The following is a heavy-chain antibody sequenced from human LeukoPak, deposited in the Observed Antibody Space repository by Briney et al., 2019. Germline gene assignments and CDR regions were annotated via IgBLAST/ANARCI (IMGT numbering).Heavy chain of an antibody. CDR2: ISVYNGNT. V-gene: IGHV1-18*01. CDR3: ARVYYDSSGYYYYYYGMDV. J-gene: IGHJ6*02. Sequence: ASVKVSCKASGYTFTSYGISWVRQAPGQGLEWMGWISVYNGNTNYAQKFQGRITMTTDTSTSTAYMELMSLRSDDTAVYYCARVYYDSSGYYYYYYGMDVWGQGTTVTVSS. CDR1: GYTFTSYG. D-gene: IGHD3-22*01.